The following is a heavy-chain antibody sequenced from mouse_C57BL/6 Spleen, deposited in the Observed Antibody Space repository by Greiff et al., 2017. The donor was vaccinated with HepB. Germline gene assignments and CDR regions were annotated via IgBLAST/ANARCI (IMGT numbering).Heavy chain of an antibody. J-gene: IGHJ4*01. D-gene: IGHD4-1*01. CDR1: GYAFSSSW. Sequence: VQLQESGPELVKPGASVKISCKASGYAFSSSWMNWVKQRPGKGLEWIGRIYPGDGDTNYNGKFKGKATLTADKSSSTAYMQLSSLTSEDSAVYFCAREANWDYAMDYWGQGTSVTVAS. CDR2: IYPGDGDT. CDR3: AREANWDYAMDY. V-gene: IGHV1-82*01.